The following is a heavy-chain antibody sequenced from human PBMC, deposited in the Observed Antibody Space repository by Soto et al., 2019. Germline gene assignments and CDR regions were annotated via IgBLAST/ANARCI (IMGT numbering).Heavy chain of an antibody. J-gene: IGHJ4*02. CDR3: ATLGGIAAPTNPLDY. D-gene: IGHD6-13*01. CDR2: ISGSGGST. Sequence: EVQLLESGGGLVQPGGSLRLSCAASGFTFSSYAMSWVRQAPGKGLEWVSAISGSGGSTYYADSVKGRFTISRDNSKXXXXXXXXXXXXXXTAVYYCATLGGIAAPTNPLDYWGQGTLVTVSS. CDR1: GFTFSSYA. V-gene: IGHV3-23*01.